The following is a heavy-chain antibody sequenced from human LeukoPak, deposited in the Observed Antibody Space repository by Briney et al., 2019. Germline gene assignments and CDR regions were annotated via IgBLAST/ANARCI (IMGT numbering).Heavy chain of an antibody. Sequence: GGSLRLSCAASGFTVNTYDMHWVRQAPGEGPEWIAFFGISGTIYYADSVRGRFTISRDNAKNSLFLQMNSLRVDDTAIYYCAGYGVYPYWGQGTPVTVSS. J-gene: IGHJ4*02. D-gene: IGHD4-17*01. CDR3: AGYGVYPY. V-gene: IGHV3-69-1*01. CDR1: GFTVNTYD. CDR2: FGISGTI.